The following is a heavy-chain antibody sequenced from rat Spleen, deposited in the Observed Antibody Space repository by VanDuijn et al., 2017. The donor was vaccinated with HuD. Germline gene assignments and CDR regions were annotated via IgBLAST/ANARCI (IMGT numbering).Heavy chain of an antibody. CDR3: VREELGVRD. V-gene: IGHV4-2*01. CDR2: INKDSSTI. D-gene: IGHD4-3*01. Sequence: EVKLVESGGGLVQPGGSLKLSCTASGFNFNDYWMGWVRQAPGKGLEWIGEINKDSSTIKYIPSLKDKITISRDNAQNTLYLQMSKLGSEDTAIYYCVREELGVRDWGQGVMVTVSS. CDR1: GFNFNDYW. J-gene: IGHJ2*01.